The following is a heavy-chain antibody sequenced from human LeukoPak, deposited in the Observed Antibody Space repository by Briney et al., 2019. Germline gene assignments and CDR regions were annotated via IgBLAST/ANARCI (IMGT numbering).Heavy chain of an antibody. Sequence: KPGGSLRLSCTASGLTFSTSGFNWVRQAPGKGLEWVASIGPTGSDRYHADSIKGRFTISRDNANNFLYLQMNSLRAEDTAVYYCATEINCRHYDYWGQGTLLTVSS. CDR1: GLTFSTSG. CDR3: ATEINCRHYDY. J-gene: IGHJ4*02. CDR2: IGPTGSDR. V-gene: IGHV3-21*06. D-gene: IGHD2-21*01.